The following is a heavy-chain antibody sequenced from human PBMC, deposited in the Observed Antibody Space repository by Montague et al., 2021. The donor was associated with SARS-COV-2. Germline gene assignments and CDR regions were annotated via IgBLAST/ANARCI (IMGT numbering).Heavy chain of an antibody. CDR1: GFTFSNYD. Sequence: SLRLSCAASGFTFSNYDMNWVRQAPGKGPEWTSYVSTSAYTTSYAGSVKGRFTISRDNGKNSLYLQTNSLRVEDTAVYYCTRDYRSIVGDGLDIWGQGTKVTVSS. CDR3: TRDYRSIVGDGLDI. J-gene: IGHJ3*02. D-gene: IGHD3-16*02. V-gene: IGHV3-48*03. CDR2: VSTSAYTT.